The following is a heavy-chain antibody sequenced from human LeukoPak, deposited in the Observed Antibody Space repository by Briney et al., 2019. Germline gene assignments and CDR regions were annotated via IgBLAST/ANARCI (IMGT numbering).Heavy chain of an antibody. V-gene: IGHV4-34*01. CDR3: ARVVVPAMFDY. CDR2: INHSGST. CDR1: AGSVSGYY. Sequence: SETLSLTCAVYAGSVSGYYWSWIRQPPGKGLEWIGEINHSGSTNYNPSLKSRVTISVDTSKNQFSLKLSSVTAADTAVYYCARVVVPAMFDYWGQGTLVTVSS. D-gene: IGHD2-2*01. J-gene: IGHJ4*02.